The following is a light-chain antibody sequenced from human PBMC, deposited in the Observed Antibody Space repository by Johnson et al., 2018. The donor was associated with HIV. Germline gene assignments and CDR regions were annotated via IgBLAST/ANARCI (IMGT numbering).Light chain of an antibody. Sequence: QSILTQPPSVSAAPGQKVTISYSGSSSNIGNNYVSWYQQLPGTAPKLLIYENNKRPSGISDRFSGSKSGTSATLGITGLQTGDEADYYCGTWDSSLSAAFYVFGTGTKVTVL. CDR3: GTWDSSLSAAFYV. CDR1: SSNIGNNY. CDR2: ENN. J-gene: IGLJ1*01. V-gene: IGLV1-51*02.